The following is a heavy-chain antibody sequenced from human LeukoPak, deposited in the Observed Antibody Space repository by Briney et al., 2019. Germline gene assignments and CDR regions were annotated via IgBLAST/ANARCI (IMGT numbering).Heavy chain of an antibody. Sequence: ASVKVSCKASGYTFTGYYMHWLRQAPGQGLEWMGWINPNSGGTNYVQKFQGRVTMTRDTSISTAYVELSRLRSDDTAMYYCAREKGDAFDIWGQGKMVTVSS. CDR1: GYTFTGYY. V-gene: IGHV1-2*02. J-gene: IGHJ3*02. CDR2: INPNSGGT. CDR3: AREKGDAFDI.